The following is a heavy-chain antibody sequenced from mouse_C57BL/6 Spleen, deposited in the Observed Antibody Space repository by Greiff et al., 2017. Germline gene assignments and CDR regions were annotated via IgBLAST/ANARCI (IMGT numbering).Heavy chain of an antibody. D-gene: IGHD2-3*01. CDR1: GYAFTNYL. Sequence: QVQLKESGAELVRPGTSVKVSCKASGYAFTNYLIEWVKQRPGQGLEWIGVINPGSGGTNYNEKFKGKATLTADKSSSTAYMQLSSLTSEDSAVYFCARCPDGYWYFDVWGTGTTVTVSS. V-gene: IGHV1-54*01. CDR3: ARCPDGYWYFDV. CDR2: INPGSGGT. J-gene: IGHJ1*03.